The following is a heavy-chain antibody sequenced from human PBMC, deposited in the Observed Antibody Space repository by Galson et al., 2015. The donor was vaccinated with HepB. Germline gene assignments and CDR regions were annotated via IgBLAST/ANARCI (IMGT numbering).Heavy chain of an antibody. Sequence: SLRLSCAASGFTFSSYGMHWVRQAPGKGLEWVAVISYDGSNKYYADSVKGRFTISRDNSKNTLYLQMNSLRAEDTAVYYCAKTQRRDGSGYYTGMAPFDYWGQGTLVTVSS. CDR2: ISYDGSNK. V-gene: IGHV3-30*18. D-gene: IGHD3-3*01. CDR1: GFTFSSYG. J-gene: IGHJ4*02. CDR3: AKTQRRDGSGYYTGMAPFDY.